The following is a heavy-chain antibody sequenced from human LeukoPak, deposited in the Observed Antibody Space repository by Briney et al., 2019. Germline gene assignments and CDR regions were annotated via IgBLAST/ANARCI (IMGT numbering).Heavy chain of an antibody. J-gene: IGHJ4*02. V-gene: IGHV5-51*01. CDR3: ARRLRCGTTCYSFDY. D-gene: IGHD2-21*02. CDR2: IYPGDSDT. Sequence: GESLKISCKGSGYSFTSYWIGWVRQMPGKGLEWMGIIYPGDSDTRYSPSFQGQVTISADRSISTASLQWSSLKASDTAMNYCARRLRCGTTCYSFDYWGQGTLVTVSS. CDR1: GYSFTSYW.